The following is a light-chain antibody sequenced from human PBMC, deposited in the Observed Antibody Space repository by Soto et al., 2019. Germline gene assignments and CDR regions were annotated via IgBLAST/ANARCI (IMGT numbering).Light chain of an antibody. CDR1: QSVSNNY. V-gene: IGKV3D-20*01. Sequence: EIVLTQSPATLSLSPGDRATLSCGASQSVSNNYLAWYQHKPGLAPRVLIYDASTRAIGIPDRFSGSGSGTDFTLTISRLEPEDFAVYYCHQQGSSPWTFGQGTKVETK. CDR2: DAS. CDR3: HQQGSSPWT. J-gene: IGKJ1*01.